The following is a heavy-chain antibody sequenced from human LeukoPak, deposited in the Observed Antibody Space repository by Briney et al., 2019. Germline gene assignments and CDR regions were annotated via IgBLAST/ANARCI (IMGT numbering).Heavy chain of an antibody. CDR2: ISSSSSYM. J-gene: IGHJ4*02. CDR1: GFNLNSYT. CDR3: ARDTDFDC. Sequence: GGSLRLSCAASGFNLNSYTMNWVRQAPGKGLEWVSSISSSSSYMYSADSLKGRFTISRDNAKDSLYLQMNSLRAEDTAVYYCARDTDFDCWGQGTLVTVSS. V-gene: IGHV3-21*01.